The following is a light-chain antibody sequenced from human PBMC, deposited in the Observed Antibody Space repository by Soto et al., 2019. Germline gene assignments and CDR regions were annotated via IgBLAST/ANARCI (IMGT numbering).Light chain of an antibody. J-gene: IGKJ5*01. V-gene: IGKV3-15*01. CDR2: GAS. CDR3: QQYDSSPIT. CDR1: QFVSTN. Sequence: ELVMTQSPATLSVSPGERATLSCRASQFVSTNLAWYQQRPGQAPRLLIYGASTRAIGVPARFSGSGSGTDFTLSISRLEPEDFAVYYCQQYDSSPITFGQGTRLEI.